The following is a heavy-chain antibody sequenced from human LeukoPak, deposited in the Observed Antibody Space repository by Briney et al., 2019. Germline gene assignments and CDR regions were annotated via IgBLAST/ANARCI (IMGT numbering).Heavy chain of an antibody. D-gene: IGHD3-22*01. CDR3: SRGLDSRKLGY. CDR1: GAFFSSGDQY. Sequence: SETLSLTCTVSGAFFSSGDQYWNWIRQSPGKGLEWIGSIHPSGMLYNNPSLESRVTISIDTSKYQFSLNLNSVTAADTAVYFCSRGLDSRKLGYWGQGTLVTVSS. V-gene: IGHV4-31*03. J-gene: IGHJ4*02. CDR2: IHPSGML.